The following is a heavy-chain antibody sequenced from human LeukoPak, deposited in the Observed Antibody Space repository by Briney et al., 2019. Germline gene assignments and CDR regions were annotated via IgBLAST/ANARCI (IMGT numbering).Heavy chain of an antibody. J-gene: IGHJ4*02. CDR2: IFPGDSRT. D-gene: IGHD5-24*01. V-gene: IGHV5-51*01. CDR3: ARRGEEMVTLPFDL. Sequence: GEALKISCKGSEYKFTNYWIGWVRQMPRKGPEWMGYIFPGDSRTRYSPSFQGHVTISADKSISTAYLQCTSLKASDTAIYYCARRGEEMVTLPFDLWGQGTLVSVSS. CDR1: EYKFTNYW.